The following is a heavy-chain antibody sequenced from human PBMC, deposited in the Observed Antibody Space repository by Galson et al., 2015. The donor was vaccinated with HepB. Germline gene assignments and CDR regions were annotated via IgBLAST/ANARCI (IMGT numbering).Heavy chain of an antibody. Sequence: SLRLSCAASGFTVSSNYMSWVRQAPGRGLECISVLYSSDNSYYADSVRGRFIISRDNSKNTLYLQMNSLRVEDTAVYYCARGYSRSWYSGLGFWGQGTLVTVSS. D-gene: IGHD6-13*01. CDR1: GFTVSSNY. CDR3: ARGYSRSWYSGLGF. CDR2: LYSSDNS. V-gene: IGHV3-53*01. J-gene: IGHJ4*02.